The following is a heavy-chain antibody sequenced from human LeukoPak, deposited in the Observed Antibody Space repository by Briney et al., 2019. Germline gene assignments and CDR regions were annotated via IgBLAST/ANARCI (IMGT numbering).Heavy chain of an antibody. CDR1: GFTFSIYA. CDR2: IGGSSTSL. Sequence: GSLRLSCAASGFTFSIYAMNWVRQAPGEGLEWVSSIGGSSTSLYYADSLKGRFTLSRGNAKSSLYLQMNSLRAEDTGVYYCAREGPYYFGSGPDFWGQGILVAVSS. J-gene: IGHJ4*02. V-gene: IGHV3-21*01. CDR3: AREGPYYFGSGPDF. D-gene: IGHD3-10*01.